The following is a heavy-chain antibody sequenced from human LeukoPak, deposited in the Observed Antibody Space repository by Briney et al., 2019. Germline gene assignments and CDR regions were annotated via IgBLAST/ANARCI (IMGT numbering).Heavy chain of an antibody. D-gene: IGHD6-13*01. CDR2: INHSGST. V-gene: IGHV4-34*01. CDR1: GGSISSYY. CDR3: ASLRQQLAPDFDY. J-gene: IGHJ4*02. Sequence: SETLSLTCTVSGGSISSYYWSWIRQPPGKGLEWIGEINHSGSTNYNPSLKSRVTISVDTSKNQFSLKLSSVTAADTAVYYCASLRQQLAPDFDYWGQGTLVTVSS.